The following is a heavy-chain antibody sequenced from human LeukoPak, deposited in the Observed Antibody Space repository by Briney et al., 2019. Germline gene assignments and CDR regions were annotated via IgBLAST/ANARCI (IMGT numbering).Heavy chain of an antibody. CDR3: ARFRPYSSSWYNGFDP. D-gene: IGHD6-13*01. J-gene: IGHJ5*02. Sequence: PSETLSLTCAVYGGSFSGYYWSWIRQPPGKGLEWIGEINHSGSTNYNPSLKSRVTISVDTSKNQFSLKLSSVTAADTAVYYCARFRPYSSSWYNGFDPWGQGTLVTVSS. CDR2: INHSGST. CDR1: GGSFSGYY. V-gene: IGHV4-34*01.